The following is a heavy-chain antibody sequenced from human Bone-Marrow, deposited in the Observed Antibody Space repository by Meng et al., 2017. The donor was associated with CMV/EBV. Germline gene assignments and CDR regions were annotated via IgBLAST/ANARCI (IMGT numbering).Heavy chain of an antibody. Sequence: LSLTCAASGFTFSSYWMSWVRQAPGKGLEWVANIKQDGSEKYYVDSVKGRFTISRDNAKNSLYLQMNSLRAEDTAVYYCARDLSHYDFWSGYNPHGMDVWGQGTTVTVSS. D-gene: IGHD3-3*01. CDR2: IKQDGSEK. CDR1: GFTFSSYW. J-gene: IGHJ6*02. V-gene: IGHV3-7*01. CDR3: ARDLSHYDFWSGYNPHGMDV.